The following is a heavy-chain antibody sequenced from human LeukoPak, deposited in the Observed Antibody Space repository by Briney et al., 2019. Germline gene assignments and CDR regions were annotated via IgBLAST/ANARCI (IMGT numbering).Heavy chain of an antibody. V-gene: IGHV5-51*01. Sequence: GESLKISCKGSGYTITNYWIGWVRQMPGKGLEWMGIIYPGDSDTRYSPSFQGQVTISADKSISTAYLQWSSLKASDTAIYYCARRGYCSGGSCFSAAFDIWGQGTMVTVSS. CDR2: IYPGDSDT. D-gene: IGHD2-15*01. CDR1: GYTITNYW. J-gene: IGHJ3*02. CDR3: ARRGYCSGGSCFSAAFDI.